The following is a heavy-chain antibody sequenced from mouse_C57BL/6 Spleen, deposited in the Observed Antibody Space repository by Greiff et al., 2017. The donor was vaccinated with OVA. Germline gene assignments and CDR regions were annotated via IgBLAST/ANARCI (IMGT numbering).Heavy chain of an antibody. J-gene: IGHJ1*03. V-gene: IGHV1-82*01. D-gene: IGHD1-1*01. Sequence: VKLQQSGPELVKPGASVKISCKASGYAFSSSWMNWVKQRPGKGLEWIGRIYPGDGDTNYNGKFKGKATLTADKSSSTAYMQLSSLTSEDSAVYFCANYGSNWYFDVWGTGTTVTVSS. CDR2: IYPGDGDT. CDR3: ANYGSNWYFDV. CDR1: GYAFSSSW.